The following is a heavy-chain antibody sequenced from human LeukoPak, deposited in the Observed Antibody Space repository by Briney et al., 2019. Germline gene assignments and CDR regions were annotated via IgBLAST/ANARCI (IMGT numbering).Heavy chain of an antibody. Sequence: ASVKVSCKASGGTFSSYAISWVRQAPGQGLEWMGGIIPIFGTANYAQKFQGRVTITADESTSTAYMELSSLRSEDTAVYYCARRPVRGVVILYYYGMDVRGQGTTVTVSS. CDR3: ARRPVRGVVILYYYGMDV. CDR2: IIPIFGTA. D-gene: IGHD3-3*01. CDR1: GGTFSSYA. J-gene: IGHJ6*02. V-gene: IGHV1-69*01.